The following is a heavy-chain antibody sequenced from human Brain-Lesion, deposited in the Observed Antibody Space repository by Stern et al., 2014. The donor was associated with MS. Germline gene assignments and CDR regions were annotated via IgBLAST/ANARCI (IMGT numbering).Heavy chain of an antibody. V-gene: IGHV1-2*04. CDR1: GYTFTSYY. Sequence: FQLVQSGAEVKKPGASVKVSCKASGYTFTSYYMHLVRQAPGQGLEWMGWINPKSGGTNYAQKFQGWVTMTRDTSINTAYMELSRLRSDDTAVYYCATYYYDSTGYNDFWGQGTLVTVSS. CDR3: ATYYYDSTGYNDF. D-gene: IGHD3-22*01. J-gene: IGHJ4*02. CDR2: INPKSGGT.